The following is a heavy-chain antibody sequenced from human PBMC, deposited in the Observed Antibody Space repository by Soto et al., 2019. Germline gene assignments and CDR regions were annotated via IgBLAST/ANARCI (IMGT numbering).Heavy chain of an antibody. CDR3: ARHDYDILTGLNC. Sequence: QLQLQESGPGLVKPSETLSLTCTVSGGSISSSSYYWGWLRQPPEKGLEWIGSDYYSGSTYYNPSLKSRVTISGDTSKNQFSLKLSSVTAADTAVYYCARHDYDILTGLNCWGQGTLVTVSS. J-gene: IGHJ4*02. V-gene: IGHV4-39*01. CDR1: GGSISSSSYY. D-gene: IGHD3-9*01. CDR2: DYYSGST.